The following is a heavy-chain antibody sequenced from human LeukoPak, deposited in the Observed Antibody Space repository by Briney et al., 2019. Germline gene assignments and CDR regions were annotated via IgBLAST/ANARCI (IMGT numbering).Heavy chain of an antibody. V-gene: IGHV4-4*07. CDR1: GGSISSYY. J-gene: IGHJ4*02. CDR2: IYTSGST. D-gene: IGHD3-22*01. CDR3: ARDRQRGSGYYSAYRGFDY. Sequence: SETLSLTCTVSGGSISSYYWSWIRQPAGKGLEWIGRIYTSGSTNYNPSLKSRVTMSVDTSKNQFSLKLSSVTAADTAVYYCARDRQRGSGYYSAYRGFDYWGQGTLVTVSS.